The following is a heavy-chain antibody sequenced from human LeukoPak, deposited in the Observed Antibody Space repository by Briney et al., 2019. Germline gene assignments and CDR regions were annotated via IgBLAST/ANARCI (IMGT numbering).Heavy chain of an antibody. Sequence: SETLSLTCTVSGGSISSSSYYWGWIRQPPGKGLEWIGSIYYSGSTYYNPSLKGRVTISVDTSKNQFSLKLSSVTAADTAVYYCAGGSDYYDSSGYYDAFDIWGQGTMVTVSS. CDR2: IYYSGST. CDR3: AGGSDYYDSSGYYDAFDI. CDR1: GGSISSSSYY. V-gene: IGHV4-39*01. D-gene: IGHD3-22*01. J-gene: IGHJ3*02.